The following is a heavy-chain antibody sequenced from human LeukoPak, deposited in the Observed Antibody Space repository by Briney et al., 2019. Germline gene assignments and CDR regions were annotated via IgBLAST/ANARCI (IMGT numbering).Heavy chain of an antibody. Sequence: PGGSLRLSCAASGFTFSSYGMHWVRQAPGKGLEWVAVIWYDGSNKYYADPVKGRFTISRDNSKNTLYLQMNSLRAEDTAVYYCARTGYSNYLDYWGQGTLVTVSS. CDR2: IWYDGSNK. CDR1: GFTFSSYG. D-gene: IGHD4-11*01. V-gene: IGHV3-33*01. J-gene: IGHJ4*02. CDR3: ARTGYSNYLDY.